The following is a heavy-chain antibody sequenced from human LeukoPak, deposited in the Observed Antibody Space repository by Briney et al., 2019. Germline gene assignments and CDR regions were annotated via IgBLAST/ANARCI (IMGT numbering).Heavy chain of an antibody. J-gene: IGHJ5*02. CDR1: GYSISSGYY. Sequence: PSETLSLTCTVSGYSISSGYYWGWIRQPPGKGLEWIGSIYHSGSTYYKPSLKSRVTMSVDTSHNQFFLKLNSVTAADTAVYYCAREARSGYEGFWSDPWGQGTVVTVSS. V-gene: IGHV4-38-2*02. CDR3: AREARSGYEGFWSDP. CDR2: IYHSGST. D-gene: IGHD5-12*01.